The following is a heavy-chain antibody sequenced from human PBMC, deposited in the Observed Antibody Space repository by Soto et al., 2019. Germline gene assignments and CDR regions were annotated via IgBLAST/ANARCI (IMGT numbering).Heavy chain of an antibody. CDR3: ARDSPRYYYDSSGYSN. CDR1: GFTFSSYG. D-gene: IGHD3-22*01. J-gene: IGHJ4*02. V-gene: IGHV3-33*01. Sequence: GGSLRLSCAASGFTFSSYGMHWVRQAPGKGLEWVAVIWYDGSNKYYADSVKGRFTISRDNSKNTLYLQMNSLRAEDTAVYYCARDSPRYYYDSSGYSNWGQGTLVTVSS. CDR2: IWYDGSNK.